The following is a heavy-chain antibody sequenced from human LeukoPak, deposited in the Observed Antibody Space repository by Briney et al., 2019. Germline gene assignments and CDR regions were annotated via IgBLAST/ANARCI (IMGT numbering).Heavy chain of an antibody. V-gene: IGHV3-23*01. CDR3: ARASWFGELLDY. D-gene: IGHD3-10*01. Sequence: GGSLRLSCAASGFTVSSNYMSWVRQAPGKGLDWVSGISGSGGSTYYADSVKGRFTISRDNSKNTLYLQMNSLRAEDTAVYYCARASWFGELLDYWGQGTLVTVSS. CDR1: GFTVSSNY. CDR2: ISGSGGST. J-gene: IGHJ4*02.